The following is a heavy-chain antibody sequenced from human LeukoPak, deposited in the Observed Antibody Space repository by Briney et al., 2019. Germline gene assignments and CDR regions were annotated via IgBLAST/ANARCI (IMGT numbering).Heavy chain of an antibody. Sequence: ASVKVSCKASGYTFTGYYMHWVRQAPGQGLEWMGWINPNSGGTNCAQKFQGRVTMTRDTSISTAYMELSRLRSDDTAVYYCARERLYYGSGSYDNWGQGTLVTVSS. V-gene: IGHV1-2*02. D-gene: IGHD3-10*01. CDR3: ARERLYYGSGSYDN. J-gene: IGHJ4*02. CDR1: GYTFTGYY. CDR2: INPNSGGT.